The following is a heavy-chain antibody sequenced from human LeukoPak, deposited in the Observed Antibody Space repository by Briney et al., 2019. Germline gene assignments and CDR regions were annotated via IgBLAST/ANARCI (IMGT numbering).Heavy chain of an antibody. V-gene: IGHV4-34*01. CDR3: ARGYGRYSYGYGGAAFDI. CDR2: INHSGST. D-gene: IGHD5-18*01. J-gene: IGHJ3*02. CDR1: GGSFSGYY. Sequence: SETLSLTCAVYGGSFSGYYWSWIRQPPGKGLEWIGEINHSGSTNYNPSLKSRVTISVDTSKNQFSLKLSSVTAADTAVYYCARGYGRYSYGYGGAAFDIWGQGTMVTVSS.